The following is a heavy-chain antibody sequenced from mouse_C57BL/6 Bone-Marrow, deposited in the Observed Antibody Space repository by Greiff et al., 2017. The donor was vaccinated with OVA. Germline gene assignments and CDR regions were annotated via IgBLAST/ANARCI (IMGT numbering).Heavy chain of an antibody. J-gene: IGHJ4*01. CDR1: GYTFTDYY. Sequence: VQLQQSGPVLVKPGASVKMSCKASGYTFTDYYMNWVKQSHGKSLEWIGVINPYNGGTSYNQKFTGKATLTVDKSSSTAYMELNSLTSEDSAVYYCAGADYYAMDYWGQGTSVTVSS. CDR2: INPYNGGT. CDR3: AGADYYAMDY. V-gene: IGHV1-19*01.